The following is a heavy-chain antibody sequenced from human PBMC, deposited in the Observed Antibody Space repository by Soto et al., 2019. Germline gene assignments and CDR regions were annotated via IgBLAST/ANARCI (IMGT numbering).Heavy chain of an antibody. CDR2: ISYDGSNK. CDR3: ARVDERGYSYGYSGQFDY. Sequence: RRLSCAASGFTFSSYAMHWVRQAPGKGLEWVAVISYDGSNKYYADSVKGRFTISRDNSKNTLYLQMNSLRAEDTAVYYCARVDERGYSYGYSGQFDYWGQGTLVTGS. CDR1: GFTFSSYA. D-gene: IGHD5-18*01. V-gene: IGHV3-30-3*01. J-gene: IGHJ4*02.